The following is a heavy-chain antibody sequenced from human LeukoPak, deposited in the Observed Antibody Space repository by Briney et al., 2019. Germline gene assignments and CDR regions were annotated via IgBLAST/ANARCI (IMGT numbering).Heavy chain of an antibody. J-gene: IGHJ5*02. CDR3: ARATSLYDSSGYYFFFDP. V-gene: IGHV1-8*01. CDR2: MNPNSGNT. D-gene: IGHD3-22*01. CDR1: GYTFTSYV. Sequence: ASVKVSCKASGYTFTSYVINWVRQATGQGLEWMGWMNPNSGNTGYAQKFQGRVTMTRNTSISTAYMELSRLRSEDTAVYYCARATSLYDSSGYYFFFDPWGQGTLVTVSS.